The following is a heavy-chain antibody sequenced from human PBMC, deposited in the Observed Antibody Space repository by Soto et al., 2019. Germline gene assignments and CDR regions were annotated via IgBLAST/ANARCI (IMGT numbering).Heavy chain of an antibody. D-gene: IGHD3-22*01. V-gene: IGHV3-23*01. J-gene: IGHJ4*02. CDR3: AKTGPDHRIHYYDSTGPYDY. CDR2: ISVGDDIT. Sequence: GGSLRLSCAASGFTFTNFAISWVRQAPWKGLEWVSAISVGDDITYYSDSVKGRFTISRDNSKSTLYLQMNSLRAEYTAVYYFAKTGPDHRIHYYDSTGPYDYLGQGTLVPVCS. CDR1: GFTFTNFA.